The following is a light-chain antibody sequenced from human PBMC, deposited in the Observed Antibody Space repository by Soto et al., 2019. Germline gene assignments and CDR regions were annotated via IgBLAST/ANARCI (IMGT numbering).Light chain of an antibody. CDR1: SNDVGGYNY. V-gene: IGLV2-14*01. Sequence: QSALTQPASVSGSPGQSITISCTGTSNDVGGYNYVSWYQQHPGKAPKLMIYEVSNWPSGVSNRFSGSKSGNTASLTISGLQAEGEGDYYCSSYTNGNTQVFGGGTKLTVL. CDR2: EVS. CDR3: SSYTNGNTQV. J-gene: IGLJ3*02.